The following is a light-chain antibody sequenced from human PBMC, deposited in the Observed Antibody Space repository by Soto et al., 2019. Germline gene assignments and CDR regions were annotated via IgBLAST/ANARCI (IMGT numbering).Light chain of an antibody. CDR2: GAS. CDR3: QPYNNWPLT. CDR1: QSVSSN. Sequence: EIVMTQSPATLSVSPGERATLSCRASQSVSSNLAWYQHKPGQAPRLLIHGASSRVTGIPARFSGSGSGTDFTLTISSLEPEDFAVYYCQPYNNWPLTFGGGTKVDI. J-gene: IGKJ4*01. V-gene: IGKV3D-15*01.